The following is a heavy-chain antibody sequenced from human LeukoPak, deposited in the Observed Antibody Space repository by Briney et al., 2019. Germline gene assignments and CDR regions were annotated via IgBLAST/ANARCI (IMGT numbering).Heavy chain of an antibody. D-gene: IGHD3-22*01. CDR3: AKEAGHSSGYYYFHY. CDR2: ISYDGSNK. CDR1: GFTFSSYG. J-gene: IGHJ4*02. V-gene: IGHV3-30*18. Sequence: GRSLRLSCAASGFTFSSYGMHWVRQAPGKGLEWVAVISYDGSNKYYADSVKGRFTISRDNSKNTLYLQMNSLRAEDTAVYYCAKEAGHSSGYYYFHYWGQGTLVTVSS.